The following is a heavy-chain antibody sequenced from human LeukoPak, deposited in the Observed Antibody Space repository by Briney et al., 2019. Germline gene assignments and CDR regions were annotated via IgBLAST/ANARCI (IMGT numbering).Heavy chain of an antibody. CDR1: GGSFSSYY. CDR3: ASQGHHGKIVGTTLSYFYMDV. V-gene: IGHV4-34*01. D-gene: IGHD1-26*01. CDR2: INHSGST. J-gene: IGHJ6*03. Sequence: KTSETLSLTCAVYGGSFSSYYWWWIRQPPGKGLEGLGEINHSGSTNYNPSHKSRVTISVDTSKNQFSLKLSSVTAADTAFYYCASQGHHGKIVGTTLSYFYMDVWGKGTTVTVSS.